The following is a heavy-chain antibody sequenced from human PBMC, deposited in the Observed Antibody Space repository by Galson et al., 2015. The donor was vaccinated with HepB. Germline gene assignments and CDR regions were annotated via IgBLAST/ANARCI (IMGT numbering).Heavy chain of an antibody. CDR1: GYTFGRHD. D-gene: IGHD6-6*01. V-gene: IGHV1-3*01. J-gene: IGHJ6*02. Sequence: SVKVSCKASGYTFGRHDIHWARRAPGQRLEWMGWISAGNGKTKYSQKFQGRVTFTRDTSASTAYMELSSLRSEDTAVYYCARMVGVTARLGYYYFGMDVWGLGTTVTVSS. CDR2: ISAGNGKT. CDR3: ARMVGVTARLGYYYFGMDV.